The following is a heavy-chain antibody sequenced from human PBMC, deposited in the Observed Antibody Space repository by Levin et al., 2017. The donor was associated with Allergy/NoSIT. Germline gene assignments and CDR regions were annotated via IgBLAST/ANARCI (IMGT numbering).Heavy chain of an antibody. V-gene: IGHV4-39*07. CDR3: AREEVEYDYGDYAGGVGMDG. CDR2: IYYSGST. Sequence: SETLSLTCTVSGGSISSSSYYWGWIRQPPGKGLEWIGSIYYSGSTYYNPSLKSRVTISVDTSKNQFSLKLSSVTAADTAVYYCAREEVEYDYGDYAGGVGMDGWGQGTTVTVSS. D-gene: IGHD4-17*01. J-gene: IGHJ6*02. CDR1: GGSISSSSYY.